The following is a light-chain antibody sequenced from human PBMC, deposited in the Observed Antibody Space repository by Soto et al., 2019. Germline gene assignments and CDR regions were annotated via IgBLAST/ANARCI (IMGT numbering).Light chain of an antibody. J-gene: IGKJ2*01. Sequence: DIQMTQSPSTLSASVGDRVTITCRASQSISSWLAWYQQKPGKAPKLLIYKASSLESGVQSRFSGSGSGTEFTLTISSPQPDDFATYYCQQYNSYPYTFGQGTKLEIK. CDR3: QQYNSYPYT. CDR2: KAS. CDR1: QSISSW. V-gene: IGKV1-5*03.